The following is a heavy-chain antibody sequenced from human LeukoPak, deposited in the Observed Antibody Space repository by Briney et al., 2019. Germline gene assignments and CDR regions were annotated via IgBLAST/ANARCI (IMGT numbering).Heavy chain of an antibody. D-gene: IGHD2-2*01. J-gene: IGHJ6*02. CDR2: IIPIFGIA. Sequence: SVKVSCKASGGTFSSYAISLVRQAPGQRLEGMGRIIPIFGIANYAQEFQGRVTINAAKSTSTAYMELSSLRSEDTAVYYCARQEATFCTTTSCYSPFNYYYGMDVWGQGTTVTVSS. CDR3: ARQEATFCTTTSCYSPFNYYYGMDV. V-gene: IGHV1-69*04. CDR1: GGTFSSYA.